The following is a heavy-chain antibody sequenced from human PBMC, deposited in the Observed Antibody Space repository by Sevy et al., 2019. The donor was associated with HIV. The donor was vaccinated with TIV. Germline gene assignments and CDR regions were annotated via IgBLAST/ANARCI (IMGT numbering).Heavy chain of an antibody. J-gene: IGHJ6*02. CDR2: IYYTRST. V-gene: IGHV4-59*01. Sequence: SETLSLTYTVSGDSISGYYWSWIRQPPGKGLEWIGHIYYTRSTNYNPSLKSRVTISKDTSKNQFSLKLSSVTAADTAVYYCARGSPQHYYGMDVWGQGTTVTVSS. D-gene: IGHD6-13*01. CDR3: ARGSPQHYYGMDV. CDR1: GDSISGYY.